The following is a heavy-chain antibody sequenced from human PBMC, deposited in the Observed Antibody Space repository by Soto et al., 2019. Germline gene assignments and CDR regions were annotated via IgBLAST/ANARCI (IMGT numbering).Heavy chain of an antibody. V-gene: IGHV4-34*01. J-gene: IGHJ5*02. D-gene: IGHD3-3*01. Sequence: SETLSLTCAVYGGSFSGYYWSWIRQPPGKGLEWIGEINHSGSTNYNPSLKSRVTISVDTSKNQFSLKLSSVTAADTAVYYCARESRFLEWLSINWFDPWGQGNLVTVS. CDR1: GGSFSGYY. CDR3: ARESRFLEWLSINWFDP. CDR2: INHSGST.